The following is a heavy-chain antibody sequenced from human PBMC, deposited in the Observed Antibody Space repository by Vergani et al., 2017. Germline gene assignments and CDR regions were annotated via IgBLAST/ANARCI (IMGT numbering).Heavy chain of an antibody. V-gene: IGHV3-23*01. J-gene: IGHJ4*02. Sequence: EVQLLQSGGGVIQPGGSVRLSCAASGFTFSACPMTWVRQAPGKGLEWVSAISARCPSTYYADSVKGRFTISRDNSKKMLYLQMNSLRAEDTAVYYCTRGWYYDSIALWAYWGQGTLVTVS. D-gene: IGHD3-22*01. CDR1: GFTFSACP. CDR2: ISARCPST. CDR3: TRGWYYDSIALWAY.